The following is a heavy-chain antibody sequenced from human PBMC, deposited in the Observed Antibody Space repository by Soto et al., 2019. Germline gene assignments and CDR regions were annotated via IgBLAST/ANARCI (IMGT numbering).Heavy chain of an antibody. CDR2: ISSSSSYI. CDR1: GFTFSSYS. CDR3: ARGPDFWSGYYYFDY. D-gene: IGHD3-3*01. V-gene: IGHV3-21*01. Sequence: LRLSCAASGFTFSSYSMNWVRQAPGKGLEWVSSISSSSSYIYYADSVKGRFTISRDNAKNSLYLQMNSLRAEDTAVYYCARGPDFWSGYYYFDYWGQGTLVTVPQ. J-gene: IGHJ4*02.